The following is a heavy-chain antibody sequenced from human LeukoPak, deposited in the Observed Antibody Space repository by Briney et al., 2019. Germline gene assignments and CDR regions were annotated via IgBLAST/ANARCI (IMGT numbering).Heavy chain of an antibody. CDR2: IYYSGST. V-gene: IGHV4-30-4*08. CDR1: GVSISSGSYY. Sequence: PSETLSLTCTVSGVSISSGSYYWRWIRQPPGKGLEWIGYIYYSGSTYYNPSLKSRVTISVDTSKNQFSLKLSSVTAADTAVYYCAIEGHNWFDSWGQGTLVTVSS. CDR3: AIEGHNWFDS. J-gene: IGHJ5*01.